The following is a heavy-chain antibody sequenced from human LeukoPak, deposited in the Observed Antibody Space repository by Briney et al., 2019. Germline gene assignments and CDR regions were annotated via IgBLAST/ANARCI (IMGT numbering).Heavy chain of an antibody. Sequence: GGSLRLSCAASGFTFSSYSMNWVRQAPGKGLEWVSSISSSSSYIYYADSVKGRFTISRDNAKNSLYLQMNSLRAEDTAVYFCSTVKSDYYYYGMDVWGQGTTVTVSS. CDR2: ISSSSSYI. CDR1: GFTFSSYS. J-gene: IGHJ6*02. V-gene: IGHV3-21*01. CDR3: STVKSDYYYYGMDV. D-gene: IGHD4-17*01.